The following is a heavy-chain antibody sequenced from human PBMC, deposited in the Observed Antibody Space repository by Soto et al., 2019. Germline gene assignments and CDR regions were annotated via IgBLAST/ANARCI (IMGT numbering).Heavy chain of an antibody. CDR1: GFTFSSYA. CDR3: AKSIPARPFDY. V-gene: IGHV3-23*01. CDR2: ISGSGGNT. J-gene: IGHJ4*02. Sequence: GGSLRLSCTAAGFTFSSYAMSWVRQAPGKGLEWVSAISGSGGNTYYADSVKGRFTISRDNSKNTLYLQMNSLRAEDTAVHYRAKSIPARPFDYWGQGALVTVSS. D-gene: IGHD6-6*01.